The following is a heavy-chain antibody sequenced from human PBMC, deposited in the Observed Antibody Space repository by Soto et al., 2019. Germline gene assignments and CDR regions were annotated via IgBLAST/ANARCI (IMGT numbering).Heavy chain of an antibody. CDR2: IYHSGST. CDR1: CGSISSGGYS. V-gene: IGHV4-30-2*01. Sequence: SEPLSLTCALSCGSISSGGYSWSWIRQPPGKGLEWIGYIYHSGSTYYNPSLKSRVTISVDRSKNQFSLKLSSVTAADTAVYYCARVPGTWGQGTLVTVLL. CDR3: ARVPGT. J-gene: IGHJ5*02.